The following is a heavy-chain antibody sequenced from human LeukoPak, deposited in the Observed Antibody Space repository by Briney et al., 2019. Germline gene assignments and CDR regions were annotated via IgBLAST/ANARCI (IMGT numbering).Heavy chain of an antibody. J-gene: IGHJ4*02. CDR2: IKQDGSEK. CDR3: ARLRSLDK. V-gene: IGHV3-7*01. D-gene: IGHD5-24*01. Sequence: GGSLRLSCAASGFTFSSYWMNWVRQAPGKGLEWVANIKQDGSEKYYVDSVKGRFTISRDNAKNSLYLEMSSLRVEDTAVYFCARLRSLDKWGQGTLVTVSS. CDR1: GFTFSSYW.